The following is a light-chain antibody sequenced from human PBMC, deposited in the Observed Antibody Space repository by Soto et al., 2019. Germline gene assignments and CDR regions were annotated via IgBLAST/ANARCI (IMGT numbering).Light chain of an antibody. Sequence: DIQMTQSPSSLSASVGDRVTITCRASQSISSYLNWYQQKPGKAPKLLIYAASSLQSGVPSRFSGSGSGTDFTLTISGLQPDDSAAYYCQQYERYSTFGQGTKVDIK. V-gene: IGKV1-39*01. CDR1: QSISSY. CDR3: QQYERYST. J-gene: IGKJ1*01. CDR2: AAS.